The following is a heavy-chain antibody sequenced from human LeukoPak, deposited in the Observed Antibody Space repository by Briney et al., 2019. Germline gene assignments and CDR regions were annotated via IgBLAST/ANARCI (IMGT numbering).Heavy chain of an antibody. V-gene: IGHV3-66*01. CDR1: GFTVSNNY. CDR3: ASKVLVAAAFDI. CDR2: FYSGGST. Sequence: PGGSLRLSCAASGFTVSNNYMTWVRRAPGKGLEWVSIFYSGGSTYYGDSVKGRFTISRDNSKNTFYLQMNSLRADDTAVYYCASKVLVAAAFDIWGQGTMVTVSS. D-gene: IGHD2-8*01. J-gene: IGHJ3*02.